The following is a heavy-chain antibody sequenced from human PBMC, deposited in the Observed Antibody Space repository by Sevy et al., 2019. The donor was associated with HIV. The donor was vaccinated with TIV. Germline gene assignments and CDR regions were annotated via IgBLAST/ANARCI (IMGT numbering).Heavy chain of an antibody. Sequence: SETLSLTCTVSGGSISSYYWSWIRQPAGKGLEWIGRIYTSGSPNYNPSLKSRVTMSVDTSKNQFSLKLSSVTAADTAVYYCARTNSYSSSWNNWFDPWGQGTLVTVSS. CDR3: ARTNSYSSSWNNWFDP. D-gene: IGHD6-13*01. CDR1: GGSISSYY. J-gene: IGHJ5*02. V-gene: IGHV4-4*07. CDR2: IYTSGSP.